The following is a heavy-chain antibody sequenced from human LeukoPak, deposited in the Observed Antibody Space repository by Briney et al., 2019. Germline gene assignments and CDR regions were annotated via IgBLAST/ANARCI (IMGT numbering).Heavy chain of an antibody. V-gene: IGHV1-69*13. J-gene: IGHJ4*02. Sequence: GASVKVSCKASGGTFSSYAISWVRQAPGQGLEWMGGIIPIFGTATYAQKFQGRVTITADESTSTAYMELSSLRSEDTAVYYCTRDRGDDTVSYFDYWGQGTLVTVSS. CDR1: GGTFSSYA. CDR2: IIPIFGTA. D-gene: IGHD3-22*01. CDR3: TRDRGDDTVSYFDY.